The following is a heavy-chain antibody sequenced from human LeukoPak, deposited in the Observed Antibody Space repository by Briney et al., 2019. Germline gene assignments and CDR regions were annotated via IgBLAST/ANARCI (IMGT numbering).Heavy chain of an antibody. Sequence: GASVKVSCKASGGTFSSYTISWVRQAPGQGLEWMGRIIPILGIANYAQKFQGRVTITADKSTSTAYMELSSLRSEDTAVYYCARGYCSSTSCSLPFILWGQGTLVTVPS. CDR1: GGTFSSYT. D-gene: IGHD2-2*01. J-gene: IGHJ4*02. CDR2: IIPILGIA. CDR3: ARGYCSSTSCSLPFIL. V-gene: IGHV1-69*02.